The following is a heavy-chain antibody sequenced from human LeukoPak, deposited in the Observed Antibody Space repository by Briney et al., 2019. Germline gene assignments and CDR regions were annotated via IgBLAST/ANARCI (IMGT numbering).Heavy chain of an antibody. D-gene: IGHD3-22*01. J-gene: IGHJ3*02. V-gene: IGHV4-39*07. CDR2: IYNSGSI. Sequence: SETLSLTCTVSGGSISSSTYYWGWIRQPPGKGLEWIASIYNSGSISYNPSLKSRVTISLDTSKKQCSLKLSSVTAADTAVYYCARNLTMILAKGAFDIWGQGIMVTVSS. CDR1: GGSISSSTYY. CDR3: ARNLTMILAKGAFDI.